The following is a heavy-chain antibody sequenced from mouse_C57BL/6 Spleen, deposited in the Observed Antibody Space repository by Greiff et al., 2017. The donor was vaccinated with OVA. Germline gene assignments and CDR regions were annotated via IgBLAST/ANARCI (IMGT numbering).Heavy chain of an antibody. CDR3: ARAYYSNYVCMDY. CDR1: GFTFSSYA. J-gene: IGHJ4*01. CDR2: ISDGGSYT. V-gene: IGHV5-4*01. Sequence: EVQLVESGGGLVKPGGSLKLSCAASGFTFSSYAMSWVRQTPEKRLEWVATISDGGSYTYYPDNVTGRFTISRDNAKNNLYLQMSHLKAEDTAMYYCARAYYSNYVCMDYWGQGTSVTVSS. D-gene: IGHD2-5*01.